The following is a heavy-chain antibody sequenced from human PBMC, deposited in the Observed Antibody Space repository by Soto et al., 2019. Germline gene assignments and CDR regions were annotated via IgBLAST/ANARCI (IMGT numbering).Heavy chain of an antibody. J-gene: IGHJ4*02. CDR1: GYTFTSYA. CDR3: ARAAPKVVPAAETPNWNSNFDY. V-gene: IGHV1-3*01. D-gene: IGHD2-2*01. CDR2: INAGNGNT. Sequence: QVQLVQSGAEVKKPGASVKVSCKASGYTFTSYAMHWVRQAPGQRLEWMGWINAGNGNTKYSQTFQGRVTITRDTTASTADMELSSLRSEDTAVYYCARAAPKVVPAAETPNWNSNFDYWGQGTLVTVSS.